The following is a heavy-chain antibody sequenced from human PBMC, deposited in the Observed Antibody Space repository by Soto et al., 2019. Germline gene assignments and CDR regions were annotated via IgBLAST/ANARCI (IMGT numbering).Heavy chain of an antibody. CDR2: IYYSGST. Sequence: SETLSLTCAVSGYSISGGYYWGWIRQPPGKGLEWIGSIYYSGSTYYNPSLKSRVTISLDTSKNQFSLKLSSVTAADTAVYYCARGSYGMDVWGQGTTVTSP. CDR3: ARGSYGMDV. D-gene: IGHD3-10*01. CDR1: GYSISGGYY. V-gene: IGHV4-38-2*01. J-gene: IGHJ6*02.